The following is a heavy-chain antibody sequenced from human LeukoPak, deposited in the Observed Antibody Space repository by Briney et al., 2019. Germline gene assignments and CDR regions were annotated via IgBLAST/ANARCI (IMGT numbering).Heavy chain of an antibody. CDR2: IYTSGST. CDR3: ARDLTRITMIVVDDAFDI. D-gene: IGHD3-22*01. V-gene: IGHV4-4*07. J-gene: IGHJ3*02. Sequence: SETLSLTCTVSGGSISSYYWSWIRQPAGKGLEWIGRIYTSGSTNYNPSLKSRVTMSVDTSKNQFPLKLSSVTAADTAVYYCARDLTRITMIVVDDAFDIWGQGTMVTVSS. CDR1: GGSISSYY.